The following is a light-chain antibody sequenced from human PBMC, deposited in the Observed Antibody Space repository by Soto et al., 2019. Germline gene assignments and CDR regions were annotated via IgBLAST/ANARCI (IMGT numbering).Light chain of an antibody. CDR3: QHRSTWPLT. J-gene: IGKJ4*01. V-gene: IGKV3-11*01. Sequence: EIVLTQSPATLSLSPGERATLSCRASQNVRTYLGWYQQRPGQAPRLLIYDASNRATGIPARFSGSGFGTDFTLTISSLEPDDFAIYYCQHRSTWPLTFGGGTKVDIK. CDR2: DAS. CDR1: QNVRTY.